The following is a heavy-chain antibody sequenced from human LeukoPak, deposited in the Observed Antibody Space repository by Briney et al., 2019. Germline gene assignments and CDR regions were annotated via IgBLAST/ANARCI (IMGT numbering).Heavy chain of an antibody. CDR2: ISYDGSNK. CDR3: ARADGAHDAFDI. D-gene: IGHD4-17*01. CDR1: GFTFSSYA. Sequence: PGGSLRLSCAASGFTFSSYAMHWVRQAPGKGLEWVAVISYDGSNKYYADSVKGRFTISRDNSKNTLYLQMNSLRAEDTAVYYCARADGAHDAFDIWGQGTMVTVSS. V-gene: IGHV3-30-3*01. J-gene: IGHJ3*02.